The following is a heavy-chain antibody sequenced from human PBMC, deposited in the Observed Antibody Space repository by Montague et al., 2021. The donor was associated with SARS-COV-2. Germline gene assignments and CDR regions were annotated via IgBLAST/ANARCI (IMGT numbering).Heavy chain of an antibody. CDR3: ARSRANVPSRPGFDY. CDR2: IFWSGST. Sequence: SETLSLTCTVSGGTMNSYFWSWIRQPPGKGLEWIGYIFWSGSTXXXPSXXXRVTISVDTSNYQLSLTLTSVTAADTAVYYCARSRANVPSRPGFDYWGQGALVTVSS. V-gene: IGHV4-59*01. J-gene: IGHJ4*02. CDR1: GGTMNSYF. D-gene: IGHD6-6*01.